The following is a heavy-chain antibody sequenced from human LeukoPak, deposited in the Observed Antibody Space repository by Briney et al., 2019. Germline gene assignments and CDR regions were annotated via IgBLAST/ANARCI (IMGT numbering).Heavy chain of an antibody. D-gene: IGHD3-22*01. Sequence: DPSETLSLTCTVSGDSINSLDLWSWVRQPPGKGLEWIGEMYLSGTTHSNPSVKSRVTISIDKSKNQFFLNLSSVTAADTAVYYFAGLVGRYSSGLYYYYLDYWGQGTLVTVSS. J-gene: IGHJ4*02. V-gene: IGHV4-4*02. CDR3: AGLVGRYSSGLYYYYLDY. CDR2: MYLSGTT. CDR1: GDSINSLDL.